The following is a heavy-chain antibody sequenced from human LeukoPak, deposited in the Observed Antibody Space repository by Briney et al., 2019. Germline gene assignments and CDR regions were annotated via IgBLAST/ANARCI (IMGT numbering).Heavy chain of an antibody. J-gene: IGHJ4*02. D-gene: IGHD5-18*01. V-gene: IGHV3-9*01. Sequence: LSGRSLRLSCAASGFTFDDYAMHWVRHAPGKGLEWVSTIGWNSGSIGYADSVKGRFTISRDNAKNSLYLQMNSLRVEDTALYYCARERGKDETAMASFDYWGQGTLVTVSS. CDR3: ARERGKDETAMASFDY. CDR2: IGWNSGSI. CDR1: GFTFDDYA.